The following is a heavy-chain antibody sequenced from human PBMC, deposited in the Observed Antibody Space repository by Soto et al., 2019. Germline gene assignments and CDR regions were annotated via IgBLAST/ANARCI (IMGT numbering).Heavy chain of an antibody. Sequence: SETLSLTCTVSGGSISSYYWSWIRQPPGKGLERIGYIYYSGSTNYNPSLKSRVTISVDTSKNQFSLKLSSVTAADTAVYYCARRYGVAFDIWGQGTMVTVSS. D-gene: IGHD3-10*01. J-gene: IGHJ3*02. CDR2: IYYSGST. V-gene: IGHV4-59*08. CDR3: ARRYGVAFDI. CDR1: GGSISSYY.